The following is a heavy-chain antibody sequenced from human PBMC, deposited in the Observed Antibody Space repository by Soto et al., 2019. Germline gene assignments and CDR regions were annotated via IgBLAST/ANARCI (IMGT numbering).Heavy chain of an antibody. CDR3: ARDQAMAQFDY. D-gene: IGHD5-18*01. V-gene: IGHV1-18*01. CDR2: INAYNGNT. CDR1: GYTFTSYG. J-gene: IGHJ4*02. Sequence: QVQLVQSGAEVKKPGASVKVSCKASGYTFTSYGISWVRQAPGQGLEWMGWINAYNGNTKYAQKLSGRVTRTTDTSTRTAYLELRSLRYDDTAVYFCARDQAMAQFDYWGQGTLVTVSS.